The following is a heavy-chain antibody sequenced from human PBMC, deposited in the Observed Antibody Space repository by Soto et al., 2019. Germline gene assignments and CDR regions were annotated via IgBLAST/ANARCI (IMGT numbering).Heavy chain of an antibody. CDR3: AREFPDEESSGSDFDY. Sequence: SQTLSLTCAISGDRVSGTSAAWNWIRQSPSRGLEWLGMTSYRFQRYNDYAVSVKSRITVTPDTSKNQFSLHLNSVTPEDTAVYYCAREFPDEESSGSDFDYWGQGALVTVSS. D-gene: IGHD6-19*01. J-gene: IGHJ4*02. V-gene: IGHV6-1*01. CDR1: GDRVSGTSAA. CDR2: TSYRFQRYN.